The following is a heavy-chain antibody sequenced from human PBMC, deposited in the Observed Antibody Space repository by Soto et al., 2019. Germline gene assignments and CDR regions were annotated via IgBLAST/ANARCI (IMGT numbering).Heavy chain of an antibody. D-gene: IGHD5-12*01. Sequence: VQLVESGGGLIQPGGSLRLSCAASGFTVSSNYMSWVRQAPGKGLEWVSALSGSSDNTYYADSVKGRFTISRDNPKNTLYLQMNSLRAEDTAVYYCAKNGYGSDVLWWFGPWGQGTLVAVSS. V-gene: IGHV3-23*04. CDR1: GFTVSSNY. J-gene: IGHJ5*02. CDR3: AKNGYGSDVLWWFGP. CDR2: LSGSSDNT.